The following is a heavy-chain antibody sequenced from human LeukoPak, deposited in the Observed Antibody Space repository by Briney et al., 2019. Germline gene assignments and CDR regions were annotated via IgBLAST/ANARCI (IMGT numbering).Heavy chain of an antibody. CDR2: INPNSGGT. V-gene: IGHV1-2*04. J-gene: IGHJ4*02. Sequence: ASVKVSCKASGYPFIGYYMHWVRQAPGQGLEWMGWINPNSGGTNYAQKFQGWVTMTRDTSISTAYMELSRLRSDDTAVYYCARGGNSSGYSPADYWGQGTLVTVSS. D-gene: IGHD3-22*01. CDR3: ARGGNSSGYSPADY. CDR1: GYPFIGYY.